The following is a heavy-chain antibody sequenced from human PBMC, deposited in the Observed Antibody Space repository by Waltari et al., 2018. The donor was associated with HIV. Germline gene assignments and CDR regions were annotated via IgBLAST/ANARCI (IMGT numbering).Heavy chain of an antibody. D-gene: IGHD3-10*01. Sequence: QVQLVQSGAEVKKPGASVKVSCKASGYTFTSSDFNWVRQATGKGLEWMGSIKQNRGKKDYGQKVKGRFTMTRNTAKTSAYMEMNSLRAEDTGVYYCARGQNMVRSNYNYYYGLDVWGQGTTVTVSS. V-gene: IGHV1-8*02. CDR2: IKQNRGKK. J-gene: IGHJ6*02. CDR1: GYTFTSSD. CDR3: ARGQNMVRSNYNYYYGLDV.